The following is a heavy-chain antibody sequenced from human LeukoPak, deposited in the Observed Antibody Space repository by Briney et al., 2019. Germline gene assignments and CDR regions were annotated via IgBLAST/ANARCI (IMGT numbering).Heavy chain of an antibody. J-gene: IGHJ4*02. CDR2: IYSSGSS. CDR1: GGSISDNF. CDR3: ARATYYYDSSGYYYFDY. D-gene: IGHD3-22*01. V-gene: IGHV4-59*01. Sequence: SETLSLTCTVSGGSISDNFWSWIRQPPGKGLEWIGYIYSSGSSTYNPSLKSRVTMSVDTSKNQFSLRLSSVTSADTAVYYCARATYYYDSSGYYYFDYWGQGTLVTVSS.